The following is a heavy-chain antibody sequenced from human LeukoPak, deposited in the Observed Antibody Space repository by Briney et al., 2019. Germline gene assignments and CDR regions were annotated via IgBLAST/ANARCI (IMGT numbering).Heavy chain of an antibody. CDR3: ARGYSRKYYDFWSGATGDAFDI. J-gene: IGHJ3*02. D-gene: IGHD3-3*01. Sequence: SETLSLTCTVSGGSIRSSYYYWGWIRQPPGKGLEWIGYIYYSGSTYYNPSLKGRVTISVDTSKNQFSLKLSSVTAADTAVYYCARGYSRKYYDFWSGATGDAFDIWGQGTMVTVSS. CDR1: GGSIRSSYYY. V-gene: IGHV4-30-4*08. CDR2: IYYSGST.